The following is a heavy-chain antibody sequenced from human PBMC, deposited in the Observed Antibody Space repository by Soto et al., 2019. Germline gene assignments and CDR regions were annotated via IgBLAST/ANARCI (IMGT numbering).Heavy chain of an antibody. Sequence: SVKVSCKASGGTFSIYGFSWVRQAPGQGPEWIGGIIPILTTPNYAQKFQGRVTIVADESTTTVYMELSSLKFEDTAVYYCATSVGIAQTGEEGMDVWGQGTSVPVSS. CDR1: GGTFSIYG. D-gene: IGHD2-8*02. V-gene: IGHV1-69*13. CDR2: IIPILTTP. CDR3: ATSVGIAQTGEEGMDV. J-gene: IGHJ6*02.